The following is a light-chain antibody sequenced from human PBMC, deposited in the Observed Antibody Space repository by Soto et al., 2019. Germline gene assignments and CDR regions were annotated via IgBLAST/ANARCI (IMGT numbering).Light chain of an antibody. V-gene: IGKV1-33*01. CDR2: DAS. CDR3: QQFDGVPLT. J-gene: IGKJ4*01. Sequence: DIPMTPSPSSLSAAIGDRVTITCQSSQDIKIYLNWYQQKPGKHPNLLIYDASKLETGVPLRFSGSGSGTHFTFIISSLQPEDIATYYCQQFDGVPLTFGGGTKVDIK. CDR1: QDIKIY.